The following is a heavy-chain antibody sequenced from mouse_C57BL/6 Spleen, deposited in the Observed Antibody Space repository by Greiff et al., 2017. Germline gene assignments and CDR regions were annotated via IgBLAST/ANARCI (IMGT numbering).Heavy chain of an antibody. CDR2: IYPGSGST. J-gene: IGHJ3*01. D-gene: IGHD2-2*01. V-gene: IGHV1-55*01. Sequence: QVQLQQPGAELVKPGASVKMSCKASGYTFTSYWITWVKQRPGQGLEWIGDIYPGSGSTNYNEKFKGKATLTVDKSSSTAYMQLRSLTSEDSAVYYCAREGGIYYGYWFAHWGQGTLVTVSA. CDR1: GYTFTSYW. CDR3: AREGGIYYGYWFAH.